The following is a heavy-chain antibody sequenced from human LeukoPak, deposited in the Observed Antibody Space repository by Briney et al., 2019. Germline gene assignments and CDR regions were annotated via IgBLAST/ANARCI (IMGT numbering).Heavy chain of an antibody. D-gene: IGHD3-10*01. CDR1: GFTFSSYS. Sequence: PGGSLRLSCAASGFTFSSYSMNWVRQAPGKGLEWVSSISSSSSYIYYADSVKGRFTISRDNAKNSLYLQMNSLRAEDTAVYYCARDRLPYGPGSYWKDWGQGTLVTVSS. V-gene: IGHV3-21*01. J-gene: IGHJ4*02. CDR2: ISSSSSYI. CDR3: ARDRLPYGPGSYWKD.